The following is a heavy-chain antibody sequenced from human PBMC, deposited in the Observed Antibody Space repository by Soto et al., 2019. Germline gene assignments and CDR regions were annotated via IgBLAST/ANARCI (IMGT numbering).Heavy chain of an antibody. Sequence: ASVKVSCKASGYTFTSYGISWVRQAPGQGLEWMGWISTNNGNTNYAQKLQGRVTMTTDTSTSTAYMELRSLRSDDTAVYYWARVSSGWYYWFYLWGQGTLVPVSS. CDR3: ARVSSGWYYWFYL. CDR1: GYTFTSYG. D-gene: IGHD6-19*01. CDR2: ISTNNGNT. V-gene: IGHV1-18*01. J-gene: IGHJ5*02.